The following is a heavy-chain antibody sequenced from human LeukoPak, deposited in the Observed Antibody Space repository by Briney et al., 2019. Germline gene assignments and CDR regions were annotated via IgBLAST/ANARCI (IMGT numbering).Heavy chain of an antibody. D-gene: IGHD2-2*01. CDR2: TYYRSTWYN. Sequence: SLTLSLTCALSGDSVSSNSVTWNWIRQSPSRGLEWLGRTYYRSTWYNDYAVSVRGRITVNPDTSKNQFSLHLNSVTPEDTAVYYCARRLTQYDCFDPWGQGILVTVSS. CDR1: GDSVSSNSVT. J-gene: IGHJ5*02. V-gene: IGHV6-1*01. CDR3: ARRLTQYDCFDP.